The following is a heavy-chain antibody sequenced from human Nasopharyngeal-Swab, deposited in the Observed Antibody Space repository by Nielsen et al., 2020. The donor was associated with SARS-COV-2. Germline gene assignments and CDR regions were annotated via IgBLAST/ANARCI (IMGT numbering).Heavy chain of an antibody. CDR2: ISWNSGTI. Sequence: GGSLRLSCAASGFTLDDYAMHWVRQAPGKGLEWVSGISWNSGTIGYADSVKGRFTISRDNAKNSLFLQMNSLRTEDTALYYCARDAARSWYNWFDPWCQGTLVTVSS. V-gene: IGHV3-9*01. D-gene: IGHD6-13*01. CDR1: GFTLDDYA. CDR3: ARDAARSWYNWFDP. J-gene: IGHJ5*02.